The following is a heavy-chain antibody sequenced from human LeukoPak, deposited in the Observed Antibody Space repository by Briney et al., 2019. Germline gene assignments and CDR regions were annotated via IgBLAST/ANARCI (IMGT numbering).Heavy chain of an antibody. CDR1: GYTFTSYD. V-gene: IGHV1-8*01. CDR2: MNPNSGNT. Sequence: GASVKVSCKASGYTFTSYDINWVRQATGQGLEWMGWMNPNSGNTGFAQKFQGRVTLTRNTSMNTAYMELSSLTSDDTAVYYCARRGAVAASLDYWGQGTLVTVSS. J-gene: IGHJ4*02. CDR3: ARRGAVAASLDY. D-gene: IGHD6-19*01.